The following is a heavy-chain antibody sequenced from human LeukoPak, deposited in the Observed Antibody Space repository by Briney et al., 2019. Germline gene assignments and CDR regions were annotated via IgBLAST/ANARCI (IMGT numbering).Heavy chain of an antibody. CDR1: GFTFSSYN. D-gene: IGHD2/OR15-2a*01. V-gene: IGHV3-21*01. J-gene: IGHJ4*02. CDR3: AREYNSTLDY. Sequence: GGSLRLSCAASGFTFSSYNMNWVRQAPGKGLEWVSSISGSGYYVYYADSVKGRFTISRDNAKNSLDLQMNSLRAEDTAVYYCAREYNSTLDYWGQGTLVTVSS. CDR2: ISGSGYYV.